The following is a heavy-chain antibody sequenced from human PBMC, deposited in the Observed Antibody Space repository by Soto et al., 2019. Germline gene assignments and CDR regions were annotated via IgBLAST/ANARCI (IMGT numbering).Heavy chain of an antibody. D-gene: IGHD3-10*01. CDR2: IIPILGIA. V-gene: IGHV1-69*04. CDR3: AREPSQYYYGSGSPDY. J-gene: IGHJ4*02. CDR1: GGTFSSYT. Sequence: SVKVSCKASGGTFSSYTISWVRQAPGQGLEWMGRIIPILGIANYAQKFQGRVTITADKSTSTAYMELSSLRSEDTAVYYCAREPSQYYYGSGSPDYWGQGTLVTVSS.